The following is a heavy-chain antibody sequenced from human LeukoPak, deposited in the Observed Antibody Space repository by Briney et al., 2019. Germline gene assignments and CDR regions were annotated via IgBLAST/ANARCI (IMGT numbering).Heavy chain of an antibody. CDR3: AKYYDLLTGYYAIDP. CDR1: GFTFSSCG. D-gene: IGHD3-9*01. CDR2: ISSDGNNK. Sequence: GGSLRLSCIVSGFTFSSCGMHWVRQAPGKGLEWVAVISSDGNNKYYADSVKGRFTISRDNSKNTLYLQMNSLRADDTAVYYCAKYYDLLTGYYAIDPWGQGTLVIVSS. J-gene: IGHJ5*02. V-gene: IGHV3-30*18.